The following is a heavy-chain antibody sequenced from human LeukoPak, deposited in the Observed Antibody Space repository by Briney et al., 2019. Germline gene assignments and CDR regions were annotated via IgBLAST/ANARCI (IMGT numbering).Heavy chain of an antibody. J-gene: IGHJ3*02. CDR3: ARIPGYSRNAFDI. CDR2: INPNSGGT. V-gene: IGHV1-2*06. Sequence: ASVKVSCKASGYTFTGYYMHWMRQAPGQGLEWMGRINPNSGGTNYAQKFQGRVTMTRDASISTAYMELSRLRSDDTAVYYCARIPGYSRNAFDIWGQGTMVTVSS. D-gene: IGHD6-13*01. CDR1: GYTFTGYY.